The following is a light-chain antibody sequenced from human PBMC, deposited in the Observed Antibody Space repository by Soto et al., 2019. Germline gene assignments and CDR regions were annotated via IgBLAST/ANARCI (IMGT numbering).Light chain of an antibody. CDR3: QRYGSSPPIT. Sequence: EIVLTQSPGTLSLSPGERATLSCRASQSVSSSYLAWYQQKPGQAPRLLIYGASSRATGIPDRFSGSGSGTDFTLTISRLEPEDFAVDYCQRYGSSPPITFGQGTRLEIK. CDR2: GAS. J-gene: IGKJ5*01. V-gene: IGKV3-20*01. CDR1: QSVSSSY.